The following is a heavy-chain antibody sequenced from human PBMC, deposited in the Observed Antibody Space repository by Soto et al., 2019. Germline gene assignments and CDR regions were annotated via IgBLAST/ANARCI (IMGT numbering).Heavy chain of an antibody. J-gene: IGHJ4*02. CDR1: CGSFSGYY. CDR3: ARTARFDC. V-gene: IGHV4-34*01. Sequence: QVQLQQWGAGLLKPSETLSLTCAVYCGSFSGYYWSWIRQPPGKGLEWIGEINHSGSTNYNPSLKSRVPMSVDTSKNQFSLKLSSVTAADTAFYYWARTARFDCWGQGTLVTVSS. CDR2: INHSGST.